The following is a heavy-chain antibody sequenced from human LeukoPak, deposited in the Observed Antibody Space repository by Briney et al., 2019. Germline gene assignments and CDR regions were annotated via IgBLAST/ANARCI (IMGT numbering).Heavy chain of an antibody. CDR2: IRSTSSYI. Sequence: PGGSLRLSCAASGFTFSSYSMNWVRQAPGKGLEWVSSIRSTSSYIYYADSVKGRFTISRDNAKNSLYLQMNSLRAEDTAVYYCAGDLGFTVVTGAFDYWGQGTLVTVSS. CDR1: GFTFSSYS. J-gene: IGHJ4*02. V-gene: IGHV3-21*01. CDR3: AGDLGFTVVTGAFDY. D-gene: IGHD4-23*01.